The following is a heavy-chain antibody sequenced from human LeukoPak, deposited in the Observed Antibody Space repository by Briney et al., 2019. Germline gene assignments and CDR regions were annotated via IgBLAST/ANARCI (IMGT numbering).Heavy chain of an antibody. CDR1: GFTFNSYA. Sequence: GGSLRLSCAASGFTFNSYAMSWVRQAPGKGLEWVSAISGSGGSTYYADSVKGRSTISRDNSKNTLYLQMNSLRAEDTAVYYCAKSGSGYYSNWGQGTLVTVSS. CDR3: AKSGSGYYSN. V-gene: IGHV3-23*01. D-gene: IGHD3-22*01. CDR2: ISGSGGST. J-gene: IGHJ4*02.